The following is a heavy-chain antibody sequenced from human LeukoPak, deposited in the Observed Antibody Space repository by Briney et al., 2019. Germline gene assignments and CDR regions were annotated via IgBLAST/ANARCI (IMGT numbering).Heavy chain of an antibody. CDR3: ARGAEEGDYVMVLG. CDR2: IYYSGST. V-gene: IGHV4-31*03. CDR1: GGSICSGGYY. D-gene: IGHD4-17*01. Sequence: ARTLSLKPTFSGGSICSGGYYWSWIRQQPRKGLEWIGYIYYSGSTSYNPSLKGRVTIAVDPSKNQFSLKLSSVTAADTAVYYCARGAEEGDYVMVLGWGQGTLVTVSS. J-gene: IGHJ4*02.